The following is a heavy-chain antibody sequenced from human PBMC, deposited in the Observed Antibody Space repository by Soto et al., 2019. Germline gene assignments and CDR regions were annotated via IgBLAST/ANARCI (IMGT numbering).Heavy chain of an antibody. D-gene: IGHD3-22*01. CDR1: GGSFSGYY. Sequence: KTSETLSLTCAVYGGSFSGYYWSWIRQPPGKGLEWIGEINHSGSTNYNPSLKSRVTISVDTSKNQFSLKLSSVTAADTAVYYCARGRHLYYYDSTGRWFDPWGQGTLVTVS. CDR3: ARGRHLYYYDSTGRWFDP. J-gene: IGHJ5*02. CDR2: INHSGST. V-gene: IGHV4-34*01.